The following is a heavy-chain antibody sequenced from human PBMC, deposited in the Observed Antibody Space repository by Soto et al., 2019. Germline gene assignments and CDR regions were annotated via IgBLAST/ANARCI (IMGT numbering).Heavy chain of an antibody. Sequence: XSVKVSCKASGCTFTSYDMHWVRQAPVQGLEWMGIINPSGGSTSYSQKFQGRVTMTRDTSTSTVYMELRSLRSEDTAVYYCARDPPFTIFGVAPFDPWGQGTLVTVSS. D-gene: IGHD3-3*01. CDR3: ARDPPFTIFGVAPFDP. J-gene: IGHJ5*02. CDR2: INPSGGST. V-gene: IGHV1-46*01. CDR1: GCTFTSYD.